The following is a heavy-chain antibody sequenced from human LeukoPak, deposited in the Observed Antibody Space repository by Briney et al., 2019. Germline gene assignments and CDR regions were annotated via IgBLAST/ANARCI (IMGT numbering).Heavy chain of an antibody. D-gene: IGHD2-2*01. CDR1: GGSISSGGYS. V-gene: IGHV4-30-2*01. CDR3: ARDKLVGYYYGMDV. CDR2: IYHSGST. Sequence: SQTLSLTCAVSGGSISSGGYSWSWIRQPPGKGLEWIGYIYHSGSTYYNPSLKSRVTISVDRSKNQFSLKLSSVTAADTAMYYCARDKLVGYYYGMDVWGQGTTVTVSS. J-gene: IGHJ6*02.